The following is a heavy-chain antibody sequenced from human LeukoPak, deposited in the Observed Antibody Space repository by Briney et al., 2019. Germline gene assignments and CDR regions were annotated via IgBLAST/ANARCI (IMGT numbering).Heavy chain of an antibody. CDR3: ARWDFYGSGSYYDGNDAFDI. D-gene: IGHD3-10*01. Sequence: ASVKVSCKASSYTFTSYGISWVRQAPGQGLEWMGWISAYNGNTNYAQKLQGRVTMTTDTSTSTAYMELRSLRSDDTAVYYCARWDFYGSGSYYDGNDAFDIWGQGTMVTVSS. V-gene: IGHV1-18*01. CDR2: ISAYNGNT. CDR1: SYTFTSYG. J-gene: IGHJ3*02.